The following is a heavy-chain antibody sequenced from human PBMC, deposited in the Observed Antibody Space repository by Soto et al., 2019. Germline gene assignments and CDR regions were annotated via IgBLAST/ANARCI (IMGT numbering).Heavy chain of an antibody. CDR3: ARGPDYGDYEISHFDY. Sequence: SVKVSCKASGGTFSSYAISWVRQAPGQGLEWMGGIIPIFGTANYAQKFQGRVTITADEPTSTAYMELSSLRSEDTAVYYCARGPDYGDYEISHFDYWGQGTLVTVSS. J-gene: IGHJ4*02. CDR1: GGTFSSYA. V-gene: IGHV1-69*13. CDR2: IIPIFGTA. D-gene: IGHD4-17*01.